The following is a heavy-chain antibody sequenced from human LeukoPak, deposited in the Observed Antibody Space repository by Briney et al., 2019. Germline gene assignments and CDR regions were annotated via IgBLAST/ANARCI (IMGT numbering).Heavy chain of an antibody. CDR3: ARGVVVVPAALYPQYYYYGMDV. V-gene: IGHV1-18*01. CDR1: GYTFPSYG. Sequence: ASVKVSCQASGYTFPSYGISWVRQAPGQEREWMGWISAYNCNTNDAQKLQGRVTMTTDTSTSTAYMELRSLGSDDTAVYYWARGVVVVPAALYPQYYYYGMDVWGQGTTVTVSS. CDR2: ISAYNCNT. J-gene: IGHJ6*02. D-gene: IGHD2-2*01.